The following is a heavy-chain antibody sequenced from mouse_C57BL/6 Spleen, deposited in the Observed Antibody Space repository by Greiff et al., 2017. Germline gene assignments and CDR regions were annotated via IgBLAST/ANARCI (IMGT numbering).Heavy chain of an antibody. CDR2: IDPENGDT. CDR1: GFNIKDDY. V-gene: IGHV14-4*01. Sequence: VHVKQSGAELVRPGASVKLSCTASGFNIKDDYMHWVKQRPEQGLEWIGWIDPENGDTEYASKFQGKATITADTSSNTAYLQLSSLTSEDTAVYYCTTYSNYEFDYWGQGTTLTVSS. J-gene: IGHJ2*01. CDR3: TTYSNYEFDY. D-gene: IGHD2-5*01.